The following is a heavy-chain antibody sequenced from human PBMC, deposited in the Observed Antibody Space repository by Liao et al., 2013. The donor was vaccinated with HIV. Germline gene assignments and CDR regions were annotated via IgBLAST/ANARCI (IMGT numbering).Heavy chain of an antibody. CDR3: ARENGYNYGSYYYYYYMDV. CDR1: GGSISSYY. Sequence: QVQLQESGPGLVKPSETLSLTCTVSGGSISSYYWTWIRQPPGKGLEWIGYIYYSGSTNYNPSLKSRVTISLDTSKNQFSLKLSSVTAADTAVYYCARENGYNYGSYYYYYYMDVWGERDHGHR. V-gene: IGHV4-59*01. D-gene: IGHD5-18*01. CDR2: IYYSGST. J-gene: IGHJ6*03.